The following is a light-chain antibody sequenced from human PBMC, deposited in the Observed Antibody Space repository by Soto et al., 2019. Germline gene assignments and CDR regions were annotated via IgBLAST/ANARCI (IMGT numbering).Light chain of an antibody. V-gene: IGKV1-39*01. CDR1: QSISSS. Sequence: DIQMTQSPSSLSASVGVRVTITCRASQSISSSLNWYQQIPGKAPKLLIYAASSLQSGVPSRFSGSGSGTDFTLTISSLHPEDFATYYCQQSYSTPYTFGQGTKLEIK. J-gene: IGKJ2*01. CDR3: QQSYSTPYT. CDR2: AAS.